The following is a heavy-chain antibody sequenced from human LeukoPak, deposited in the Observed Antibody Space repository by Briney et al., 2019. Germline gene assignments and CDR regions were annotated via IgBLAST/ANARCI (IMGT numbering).Heavy chain of an antibody. Sequence: PSETLSLTCTVSGGSISSYYWSWIRQPPGKGLEWIGYIYYSGSTNYNPSLKSRVTISVDTSKNQFSLKLSSVTAADTAVYYCAREAYSSSWYSSGRYGMDVWGQGTTVTVSS. V-gene: IGHV4-59*08. CDR1: GGSISSYY. CDR3: AREAYSSSWYSSGRYGMDV. D-gene: IGHD6-13*01. J-gene: IGHJ6*02. CDR2: IYYSGST.